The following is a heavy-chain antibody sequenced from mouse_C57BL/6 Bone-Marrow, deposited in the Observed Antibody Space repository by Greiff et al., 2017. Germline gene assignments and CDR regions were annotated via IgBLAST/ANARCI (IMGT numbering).Heavy chain of an antibody. J-gene: IGHJ2*01. V-gene: IGHV1-54*01. CDR2: INPGSGGT. Sequence: QVQLQQSGAELVRPGTSVKVSCKASGYAFTNYLIEWVKQRPGQGLEWIGVINPGSGGTNYNEKFKGKATLTADKSSSTAYMQLSSLTSEDSAVYFCARTYYPRFDYWGQGTTLAVSS. CDR1: GYAFTNYL. D-gene: IGHD2-10*01. CDR3: ARTYYPRFDY.